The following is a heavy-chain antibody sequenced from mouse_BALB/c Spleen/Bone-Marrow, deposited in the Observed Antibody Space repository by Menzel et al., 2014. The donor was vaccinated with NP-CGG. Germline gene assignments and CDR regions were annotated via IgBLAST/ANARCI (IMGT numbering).Heavy chain of an antibody. CDR2: ISSGGSYT. D-gene: IGHD3-1*01. V-gene: IGHV5-9-4*01. CDR3: ARDSSGYFDN. J-gene: IGHJ2*01. Sequence: EVQLQQSGGGLVKPGGSLKLSCAASGFTFSYYAMSWVRQSPEKSLEWVAEISSGGSYTYYPDTVTGRFTISRDNAKNTLYLEMSSRRSEDTAMYYCARDSSGYFDNWGQGTTLTVSS. CDR1: GFTFSYYA.